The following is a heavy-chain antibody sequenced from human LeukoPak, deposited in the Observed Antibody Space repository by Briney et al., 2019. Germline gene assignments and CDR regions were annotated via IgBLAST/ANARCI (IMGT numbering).Heavy chain of an antibody. CDR1: GFTFSNAW. J-gene: IGHJ6*03. Sequence: PGGSLRLSCAASGFTFSNAWMIWVRQAPGKGLEWVGRIKSKTDGGTTDYAAPVKGRFTISRDDSKNTLYLQMNSLKTEDTAVYYCTTDIRQYLGYIVVPAANPLGYYYYYMDVWGKGTTVTVSS. CDR2: IKSKTDGGTT. V-gene: IGHV3-15*01. CDR3: TTDIRQYLGYIVVPAANPLGYYYYYMDV. D-gene: IGHD2-2*01.